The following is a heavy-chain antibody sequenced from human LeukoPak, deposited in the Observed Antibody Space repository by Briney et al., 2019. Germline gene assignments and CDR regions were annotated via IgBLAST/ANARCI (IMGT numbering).Heavy chain of an antibody. D-gene: IGHD7-27*01. CDR2: INPNSGGT. J-gene: IGHJ4*02. V-gene: IGHV1-2*02. CDR1: GYTFTSYG. CDR3: ARINWGLTSTDY. Sequence: GASVKVSCKASGYTFTSYGISWVRQAPGQGLEWMGWINPNSGGTNYAQKFQGRVTMTRDTSISTAYMELSRLRSDDTAVYYCARINWGLTSTDYWGQGTLVTVSS.